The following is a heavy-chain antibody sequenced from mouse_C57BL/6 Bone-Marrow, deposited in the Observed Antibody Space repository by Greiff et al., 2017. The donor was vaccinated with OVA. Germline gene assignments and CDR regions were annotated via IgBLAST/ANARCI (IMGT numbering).Heavy chain of an antibody. CDR1: GYTFTEYT. Sequence: QVHVKQSGAELVKPGASVKLSCKASGYTFTEYTIHWVKQRSGQGLEWIGWFYPGSGSIKYNEKFKDKATLTADKSSSTVYMELSRLTSEDSAVYFCARKDPRSYYFDYWGQGTTLTVSS. D-gene: IGHD1-1*01. CDR3: ARKDPRSYYFDY. V-gene: IGHV1-62-2*01. CDR2: FYPGSGSI. J-gene: IGHJ2*01.